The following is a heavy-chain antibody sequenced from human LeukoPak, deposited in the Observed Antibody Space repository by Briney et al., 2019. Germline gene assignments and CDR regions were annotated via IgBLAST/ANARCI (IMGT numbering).Heavy chain of an antibody. Sequence: ASVKVSCKASGYTFTGYYMHWVRQAPGQGLEWMGWINPNSGGTNYAQKFQGWVTMTRDTSISTAYMELSRLRSDDTAVYYCARERVAVAGKGFDPWGQGTQVTVSS. J-gene: IGHJ5*02. CDR1: GYTFTGYY. D-gene: IGHD6-19*01. V-gene: IGHV1-2*04. CDR2: INPNSGGT. CDR3: ARERVAVAGKGFDP.